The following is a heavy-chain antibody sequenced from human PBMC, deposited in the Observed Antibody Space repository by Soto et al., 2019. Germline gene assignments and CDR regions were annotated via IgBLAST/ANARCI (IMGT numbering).Heavy chain of an antibody. J-gene: IGHJ4*02. CDR3: AKDRVESGLGEIDY. V-gene: IGHV3-30*18. D-gene: IGHD3-16*01. CDR1: GFSFSNNG. CDR2: ISYDGSKK. Sequence: GGSLRLSCAASGFSFSNNGMHWVRQAPGKGLEWVAIISYDGSKKFYADSVKGRFTISRDNSKNTLYLQMNSLRVEDTAVYYCAKDRVESGLGEIDYWGQGTLVTVSS.